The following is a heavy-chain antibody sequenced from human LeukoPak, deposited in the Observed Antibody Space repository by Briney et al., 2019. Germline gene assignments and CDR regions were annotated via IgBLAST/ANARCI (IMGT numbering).Heavy chain of an antibody. D-gene: IGHD3-16*01. Sequence: SETLSLTCTVSGGSISSHYWSWIRQPPGKGLEWIGYIYYSGSTNYNPSLKSRVTISVDTSKNQFSLKLSAVTAADTAVYYCARGGWGYFDYWGQGTLVTVSS. CDR3: ARGGWGYFDY. CDR2: IYYSGST. J-gene: IGHJ4*02. V-gene: IGHV4-59*11. CDR1: GGSISSHY.